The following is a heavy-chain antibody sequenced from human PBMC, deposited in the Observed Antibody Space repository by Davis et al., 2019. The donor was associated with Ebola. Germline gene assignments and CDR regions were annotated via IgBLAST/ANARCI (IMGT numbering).Heavy chain of an antibody. CDR3: ARDRSSGYLWVWFDP. CDR2: IIPIFGTT. V-gene: IGHV1-69*06. J-gene: IGHJ5*02. D-gene: IGHD6-19*01. Sequence: SVKVSCKASGGTFSSYAISWVRQAPGQGLEWMGGIIPIFGTTNYAQKFQGRVTITADKSTSTAYMELSSLRSEDTAVYYCARDRSSGYLWVWFDPWGQGTLVTVSS. CDR1: GGTFSSYA.